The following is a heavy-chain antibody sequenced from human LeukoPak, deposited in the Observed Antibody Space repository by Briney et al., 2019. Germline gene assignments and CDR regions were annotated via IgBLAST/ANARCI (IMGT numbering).Heavy chain of an antibody. V-gene: IGHV3-53*01. CDR2: IYSGGST. CDR1: GFTLSNYW. D-gene: IGHD1-26*01. CDR3: ASPHRGGLVGDFYYGMDV. J-gene: IGHJ6*02. Sequence: QPGGSLRLSCVASGFTLSNYWMNWVRQAPGKGLERVSIIYSGGSTNYADSVKGRFTISRDNSKNTLYLQMNSLRAEDTAVYYCASPHRGGLVGDFYYGMDVWGQGTTVTVSS.